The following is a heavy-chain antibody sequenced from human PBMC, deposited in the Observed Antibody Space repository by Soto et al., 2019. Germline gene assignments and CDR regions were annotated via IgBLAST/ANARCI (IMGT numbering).Heavy chain of an antibody. J-gene: IGHJ4*02. CDR3: ARGPDYEGYFDY. Sequence: SVKVSCKASGGTFSNNAITWVRQAPGQGLEWMGVIILPFGTPNYAQTFQGRVTITADDSMTTAYMELSGLRSEDTAVYYCARGPDYEGYFDYWGRGTLVTVSS. CDR1: GGTFSNNA. V-gene: IGHV1-69*13. CDR2: IILPFGTP. D-gene: IGHD4-17*01.